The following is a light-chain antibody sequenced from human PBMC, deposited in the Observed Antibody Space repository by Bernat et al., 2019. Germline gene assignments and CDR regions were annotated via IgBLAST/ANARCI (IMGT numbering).Light chain of an antibody. CDR2: DVS. Sequence: QSALTQPRSVSGSPGQSVTISCTGTSSDVGGYNFVSWYQEHPGKAPKLLISDVSKRPSGVPVRFSGSKSGNTASLIISGLQAEDEADYYCCSYAGSYTWVFGEGTKLTVL. V-gene: IGLV2-11*01. CDR3: CSYAGSYTWV. CDR1: SSDVGGYNF. J-gene: IGLJ2*01.